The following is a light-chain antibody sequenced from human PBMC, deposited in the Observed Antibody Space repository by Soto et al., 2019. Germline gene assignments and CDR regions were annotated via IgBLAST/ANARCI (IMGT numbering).Light chain of an antibody. CDR3: QTGGSGIVV. Sequence: QLVLTQSPSASAYLGASVKLTCTMSSGHRNYAIAWHQQQSEKGPRYLMKLNSDGSHSKGDGIPDRFSGSSSGAERYLTISSRQYEDEADYYGQTGGSGIVVFGGGTKLTV. J-gene: IGLJ2*01. CDR2: LNSDGSH. CDR1: SGHRNYA. V-gene: IGLV4-69*01.